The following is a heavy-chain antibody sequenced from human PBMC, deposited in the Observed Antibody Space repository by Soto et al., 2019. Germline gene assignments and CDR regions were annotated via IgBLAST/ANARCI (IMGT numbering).Heavy chain of an antibody. D-gene: IGHD2-2*02. CDR3: AREPGYCSSTSCYTGFDY. CDR1: GFTFSSYS. Sequence: GGSLRLSCAASGFTFSSYSMNWVRQAPGKGLEWVSSISSSSSYIYYADSVKGRFTISRDNARNSLYLQMNSLRAEDTAVYYCAREPGYCSSTSCYTGFDYWGQGTLVTVSS. J-gene: IGHJ4*02. CDR2: ISSSSSYI. V-gene: IGHV3-21*01.